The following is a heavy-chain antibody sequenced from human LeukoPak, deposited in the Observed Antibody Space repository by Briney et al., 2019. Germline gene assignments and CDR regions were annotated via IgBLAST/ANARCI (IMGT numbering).Heavy chain of an antibody. D-gene: IGHD2-2*01. J-gene: IGHJ6*02. Sequence: GESLKISCKGSGYSFTSYWIGWVRQLPGKGLEWMGIIYPGDSDTRYSPSFQGQVTISADKSISTAYLQWSSLKASDTAMYYCARQTPPHIVVVPAHSYGMDVWGQGTTVTVSS. CDR3: ARQTPPHIVVVPAHSYGMDV. CDR2: IYPGDSDT. CDR1: GYSFTSYW. V-gene: IGHV5-51*01.